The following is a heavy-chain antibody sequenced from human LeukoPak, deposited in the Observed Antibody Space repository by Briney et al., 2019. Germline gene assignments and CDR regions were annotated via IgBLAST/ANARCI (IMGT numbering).Heavy chain of an antibody. Sequence: SVKVSCKASGGTFSSYAISWVRQATGQGLEWMGWMNPNSGNTGYAQKFQGRVTMTRNTSISTAYMELSSLRSDDTAVYYCARDGHRMYYYGSSDYRFDYWGQGTLVTVSS. J-gene: IGHJ4*02. CDR1: GGTFSSYA. V-gene: IGHV1-8*02. CDR2: MNPNSGNT. D-gene: IGHD3-22*01. CDR3: ARDGHRMYYYGSSDYRFDY.